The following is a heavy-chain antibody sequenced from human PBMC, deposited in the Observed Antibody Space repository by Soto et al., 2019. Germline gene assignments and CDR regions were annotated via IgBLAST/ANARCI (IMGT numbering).Heavy chain of an antibody. J-gene: IGHJ4*02. CDR2: IIPIFGTA. V-gene: IGHV1-69*13. CDR1: GGTFSSYA. CDR3: ARDHSPHCGGDCYSFDY. Sequence: ASVKVSCKASGGTFSSYAISWVRQAPGQGLEWMGGIIPIFGTANYAQKFQGRVTITADESTSTAYMELSSLRSEDTAVYYCARDHSPHCGGDCYSFDYWGQGTLVTVSS. D-gene: IGHD2-21*02.